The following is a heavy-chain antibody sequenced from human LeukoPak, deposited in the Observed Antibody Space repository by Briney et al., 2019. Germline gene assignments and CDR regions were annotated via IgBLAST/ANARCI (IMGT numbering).Heavy chain of an antibody. CDR1: GGSINSGSYY. V-gene: IGHV4-61*02. Sequence: PSETLSLTCTVSGGSINSGSYYWNWIRQPAGEGLEWIGRIYTSGSTNYNPSLKSRVTISVDTSKNQFSLKLSSVTAADTAVYYCARELVVVPAATEDYYYYYMDVWGKGTTVTVSS. CDR2: IYTSGST. J-gene: IGHJ6*03. D-gene: IGHD2-2*01. CDR3: ARELVVVPAATEDYYYYYMDV.